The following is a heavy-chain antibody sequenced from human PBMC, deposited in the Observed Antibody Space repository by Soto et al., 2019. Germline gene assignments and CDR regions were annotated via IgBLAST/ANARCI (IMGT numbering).Heavy chain of an antibody. V-gene: IGHV1-3*01. J-gene: IGHJ4*02. CDR1: GYTFTSYA. CDR2: INAGNGNT. D-gene: IGHD6-6*01. Sequence: QVQLVQSGAEVKKPGASVKVSCKASGYTFTSYAMHWVRQAPGQRLEWMGWINAGNGNTKYSQKFQARVTITSDTSASTAYMELSSLRSEDTSVYYCARDGRRQLRYYFDYWGEGPLVTVSS. CDR3: ARDGRRQLRYYFDY.